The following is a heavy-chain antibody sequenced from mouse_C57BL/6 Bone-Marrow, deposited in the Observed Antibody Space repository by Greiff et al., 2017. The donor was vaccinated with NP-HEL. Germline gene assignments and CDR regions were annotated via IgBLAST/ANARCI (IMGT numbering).Heavy chain of an antibody. Sequence: VQLQQSGAELVMPGASVKLSCKASGYTFTSYWMHWVKQRPGQGLEWIGEIDPSDSYNNYTQTVKGKSTLTVDKSSSTAYMQLSSLTSEDSAVYYCARYGSIPFDYWGQGTTLTVSS. CDR3: ARYGSIPFDY. CDR2: IDPSDSYN. V-gene: IGHV1-69*01. CDR1: GYTFTSYW. D-gene: IGHD1-1*01. J-gene: IGHJ2*01.